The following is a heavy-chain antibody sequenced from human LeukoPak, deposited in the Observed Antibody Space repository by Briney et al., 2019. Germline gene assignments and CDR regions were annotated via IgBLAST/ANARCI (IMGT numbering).Heavy chain of an antibody. V-gene: IGHV4-30-4*01. Sequence: SETLSLTCTVSGGSISSGDYYWSWIRQPPGKGLEWIGYIYYSGSTYYNPSLKSRVTISVDTSKNQFSLKLSSVTAADTAVHYCARVIRFPVGLPHAFDIWGQGTMVTVSS. CDR1: GGSISSGDYY. D-gene: IGHD3-16*01. CDR3: ARVIRFPVGLPHAFDI. J-gene: IGHJ3*02. CDR2: IYYSGST.